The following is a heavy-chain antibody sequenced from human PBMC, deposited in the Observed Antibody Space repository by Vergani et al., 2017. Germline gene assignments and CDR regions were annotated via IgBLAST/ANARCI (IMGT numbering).Heavy chain of an antibody. D-gene: IGHD6-19*01. CDR3: AKGGAVAGTSGMGFDY. CDR2: ISGSGGST. V-gene: IGHV3-23*01. Sequence: EVQLLESGGGLVQPGGSLRLSCAASGFTFSSYAMSWVRQAPGKGLEWVSAISGSGGSTYYADSVKGGFTISRDNSKNTLYLQMNSLRAEDTAVYYCAKGGAVAGTSGMGFDYWGQGTLVTVSS. J-gene: IGHJ4*02. CDR1: GFTFSSYA.